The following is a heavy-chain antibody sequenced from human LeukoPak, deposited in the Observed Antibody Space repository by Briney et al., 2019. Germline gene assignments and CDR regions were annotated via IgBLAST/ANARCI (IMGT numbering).Heavy chain of an antibody. CDR3: ARQKWEQQGRDYYFYGLDV. Sequence: PSETLSVTCTVSGGSISSSSYYWGWIRQPPGKGLEWIGSIYYSGSTYYNPSLKSRVTISVDTSKNQFSLKLSSVTAADTAVYYCARQKWEQQGRDYYFYGLDVWGPGTTVTVSS. J-gene: IGHJ6*02. V-gene: IGHV4-39*07. CDR2: IYYSGST. CDR1: GGSISSSSYY. D-gene: IGHD1-26*01.